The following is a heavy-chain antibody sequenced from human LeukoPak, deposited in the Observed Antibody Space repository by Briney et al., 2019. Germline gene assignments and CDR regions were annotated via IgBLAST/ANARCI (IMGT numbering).Heavy chain of an antibody. CDR3: ARGRHEETTFRDYYYGLDV. V-gene: IGHV4-59*12. Sequence: SETLSLTCTVSGVSIGSYYWSWIRQPPGKGLEWIGYVYYTGSTNYNPSLKSRVTISVDTSKNLFSLKLNSVTAADTAVYYCARGRHEETTFRDYYYGLDVWGQGTTVSVSS. J-gene: IGHJ6*02. D-gene: IGHD4-11*01. CDR1: GVSIGSYY. CDR2: VYYTGST.